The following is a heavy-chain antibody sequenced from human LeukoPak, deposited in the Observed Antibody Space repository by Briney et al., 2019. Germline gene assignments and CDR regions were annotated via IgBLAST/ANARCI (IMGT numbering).Heavy chain of an antibody. CDR3: ARGIVVRQKNYSFDY. V-gene: IGHV3-48*03. CDR1: GFTFSSYE. Sequence: GGSLRLSCAASGFTFSSYEMNWVRQAPGKGLEWASYISSRGSTIYYADSVKGRFTISRDNAKNSLYLQMNSLRAEDTAVYYCARGIVVRQKNYSFDYWGQGPLATVPS. J-gene: IGHJ4*02. D-gene: IGHD2-2*01. CDR2: ISSRGSTI.